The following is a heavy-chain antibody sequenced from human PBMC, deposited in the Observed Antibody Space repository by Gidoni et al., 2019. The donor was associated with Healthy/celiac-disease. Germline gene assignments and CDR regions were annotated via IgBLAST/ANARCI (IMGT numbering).Heavy chain of an antibody. J-gene: IGHJ3*02. D-gene: IGHD3-22*01. CDR2: ILSNDEK. CDR1: GFSLSNARMG. CDR3: AQIRSGYYDSSGAGAFDI. Sequence: QVTLKESGPVLVKPTETLTLTCTVSGFSLSNARMGVSWIRQPPGKALEWLAHILSNDEKSYSTSLKSRLTISKDTSKSQVVLTMTNMDPVDTATYYCAQIRSGYYDSSGAGAFDIWGQGTMVTVSS. V-gene: IGHV2-26*01.